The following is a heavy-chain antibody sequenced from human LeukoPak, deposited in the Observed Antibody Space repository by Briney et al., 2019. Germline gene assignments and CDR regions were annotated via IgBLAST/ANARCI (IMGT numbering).Heavy chain of an antibody. Sequence: TGRSLRLSCAASGFTFSSYGMNWVRQAPGKGLEWVSSISSSSSYIYYADSVKGRFTISRDNAKNSLYLQMNSLRAEDTAVYYCARDQEAAMVMWFDPWGQGTLVTVSS. CDR2: ISSSSSYI. CDR1: GFTFSSYG. V-gene: IGHV3-21*01. D-gene: IGHD2-2*01. CDR3: ARDQEAAMVMWFDP. J-gene: IGHJ5*02.